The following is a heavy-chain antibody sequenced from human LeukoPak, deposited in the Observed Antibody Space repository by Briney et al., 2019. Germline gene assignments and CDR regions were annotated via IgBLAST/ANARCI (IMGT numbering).Heavy chain of an antibody. D-gene: IGHD4-17*01. CDR3: ARSMTTVTRGHFDY. CDR2: IYHSGST. J-gene: IGHJ4*02. Sequence: SETLSLTCAVSGYSISSGYYWGWIRQPPGKGLEWIRSIYHSGSTYYNPSLKSRVTISVDTSKNQFSLKLSSVTAADTAVYYCARSMTTVTRGHFDYWGQGTLVTVSS. V-gene: IGHV4-38-2*01. CDR1: GYSISSGYY.